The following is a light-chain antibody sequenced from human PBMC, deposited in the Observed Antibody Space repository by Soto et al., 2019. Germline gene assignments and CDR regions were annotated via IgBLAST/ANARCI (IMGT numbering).Light chain of an antibody. CDR3: QQRSNWPRSIT. J-gene: IGKJ5*01. Sequence: EIVLTQSPATLSLSPGERATLSCRASQSVSSYLAWYQQKPGQAPRLLIYDASNRATGIPARFSGSGSGTDFTLTISSLEPEDFAVYYCQQRSNWPRSITFAQGTRLAIK. CDR1: QSVSSY. V-gene: IGKV3-11*01. CDR2: DAS.